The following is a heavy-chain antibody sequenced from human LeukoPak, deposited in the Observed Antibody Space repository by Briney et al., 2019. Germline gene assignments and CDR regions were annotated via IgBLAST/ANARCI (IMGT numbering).Heavy chain of an antibody. CDR3: ARGKSSVWPVGLCMDV. V-gene: IGHV1-46*01. J-gene: IGHJ6*02. D-gene: IGHD6-19*01. CDR2: INPSAGTT. CDR1: GYTFTSYY. Sequence: GASAKVSCKASGYTFTSYYMHWVRQAPGQGLEWMGLINPSAGTTTYAQKFQGRVTVTRDTSTSTVYMDLSSLKSEDTAVYYCARGKSSVWPVGLCMDVWGQGTTVTVSS.